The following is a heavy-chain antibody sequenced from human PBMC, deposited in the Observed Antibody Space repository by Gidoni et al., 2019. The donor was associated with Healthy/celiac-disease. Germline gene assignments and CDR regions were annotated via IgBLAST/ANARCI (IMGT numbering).Heavy chain of an antibody. D-gene: IGHD1-26*01. CDR2: IYYSGST. CDR3: ASWEGQLQYYYGMDV. J-gene: IGHJ6*02. CDR1: GGSISSSSYY. V-gene: IGHV4-39*01. Sequence: QLQLQESGPGLVKPSETLSLTCTLSGGSISSSSYYWGGLRQPPGQGLAWIVSIYYSGSTYYNPSLKRRVTISVDTSKSQFSLKLSSVTASDTAVYYCASWEGQLQYYYGMDVWGQGTTVTVSS.